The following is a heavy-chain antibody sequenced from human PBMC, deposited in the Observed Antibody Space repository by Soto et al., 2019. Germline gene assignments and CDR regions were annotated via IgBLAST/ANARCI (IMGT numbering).Heavy chain of an antibody. Sequence: QVQLVESGGGVVQPGRSLRLSCAASGFTFSNVMHWVRQAPGKGLEWVAVISYDGRQKFYADSVKGRFTISRDNSKNTVYLQMNSLRSEDTAVYYCARDRWGYVSGAFDFWGQGTLVTVPS. CDR2: ISYDGRQK. CDR1: GFTFSNV. D-gene: IGHD3-10*01. CDR3: ARDRWGYVSGAFDF. V-gene: IGHV3-30*04. J-gene: IGHJ4*02.